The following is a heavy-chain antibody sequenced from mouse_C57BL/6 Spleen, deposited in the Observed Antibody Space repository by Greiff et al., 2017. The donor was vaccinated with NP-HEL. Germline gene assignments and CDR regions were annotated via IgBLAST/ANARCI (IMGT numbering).Heavy chain of an antibody. J-gene: IGHJ2*01. D-gene: IGHD1-1*02. CDR2: IDPETGGT. Sequence: QVQLKQSGAELVRPGASVTLSCKASGYTFTDYEMHWVKQTPVHGLEWIGAIDPETGGTAYNQKFKGKAILTADKSSSTAYMELRSLTSEDSAVYYCTRGGGGNYFDYWGQGTTLTVSS. CDR3: TRGGGGNYFDY. V-gene: IGHV1-15*01. CDR1: GYTFTDYE.